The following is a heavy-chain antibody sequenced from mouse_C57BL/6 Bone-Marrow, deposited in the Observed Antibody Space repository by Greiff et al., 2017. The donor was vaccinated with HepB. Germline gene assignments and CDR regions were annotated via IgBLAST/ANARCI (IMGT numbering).Heavy chain of an antibody. CDR3: ARNSITTVVAIHWYFDV. CDR1: GFSLTSYA. D-gene: IGHD1-1*01. J-gene: IGHJ1*03. Sequence: QVQLKESGPGLVAPSQSLSITCTVSGFSLTSYAISWVRQPPGKGLEWLGVIWTGGGTNYNSALKSRLSISKDNSKSQVFLKMNSLQTDDTARYYCARNSITTVVAIHWYFDVWGTGTTVTVSS. CDR2: IWTGGGT. V-gene: IGHV2-9-1*01.